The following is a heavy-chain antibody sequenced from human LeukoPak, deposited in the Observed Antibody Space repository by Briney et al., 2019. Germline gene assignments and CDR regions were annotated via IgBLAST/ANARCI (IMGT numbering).Heavy chain of an antibody. CDR2: IYHSGST. Sequence: LRLSCAASGFTFSSYAMSWVRQAPGKGLEWIGYIYHSGSTYYNPSLKSRVTISVDRSKNQFSLRLSSVTAADTAVYYCARVNYDPDAFDIWGQGTMVTVSS. CDR3: ARVNYDPDAFDI. J-gene: IGHJ3*02. V-gene: IGHV4-30-2*01. CDR1: GFTFSSYA. D-gene: IGHD1-7*01.